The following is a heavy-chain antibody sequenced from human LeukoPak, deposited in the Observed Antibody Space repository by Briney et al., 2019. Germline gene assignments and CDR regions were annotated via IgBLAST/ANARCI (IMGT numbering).Heavy chain of an antibody. V-gene: IGHV4-61*02. J-gene: IGHJ2*01. CDR2: IYTSGST. CDR3: AREEGYSSSWLWYFDL. CDR1: GGSISSGSYY. D-gene: IGHD6-6*01. Sequence: KPSETLSLTCTVSGGSISSGSYYWSWIRQPAGKGLEWIGRIYTSGSTNYNPSLKSRVTISVDTSKNQFSLKLSSVTAADTAVYYCAREEGYSSSWLWYFDLWGRGTLVTVSS.